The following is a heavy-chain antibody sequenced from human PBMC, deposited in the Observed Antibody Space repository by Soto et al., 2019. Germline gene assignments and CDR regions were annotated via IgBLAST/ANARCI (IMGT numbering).Heavy chain of an antibody. CDR1: GGSISSSSYY. V-gene: IGHV4-39*01. CDR3: ARHGMEYYDSSGYYYSPYYFDY. D-gene: IGHD3-22*01. CDR2: IYYSGST. J-gene: IGHJ4*02. Sequence: QLQLQKSGPGLVKPSETLSLTCTVSGGSISSSSYYWGWIRQPPGKGLEWIGSIYYSGSTYYNPSLKSRVTISVDTSKNHFSLNLSSATAADTAVYYCARHGMEYYDSSGYYYSPYYFDYWGQGTLVTVSS.